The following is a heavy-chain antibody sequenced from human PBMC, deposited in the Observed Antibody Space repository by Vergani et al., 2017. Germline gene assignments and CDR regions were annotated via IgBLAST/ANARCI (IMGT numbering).Heavy chain of an antibody. D-gene: IGHD3-10*01. CDR2: IYTSGST. CDR1: GGSISSYY. V-gene: IGHV4-4*09. Sequence: QVQLQESGPGLVKPSETLSLTCTVSGGSISSYYWSWIRQPPGKGLEWIGYIYTSGSTNYNPSLKSRVTISVDTSKNQFSLKLSSVTAADTAVYYCARDFLVRGYDYYYYYGMDVWGQGTTVTVSS. CDR3: ARDFLVRGYDYYYYYGMDV. J-gene: IGHJ6*02.